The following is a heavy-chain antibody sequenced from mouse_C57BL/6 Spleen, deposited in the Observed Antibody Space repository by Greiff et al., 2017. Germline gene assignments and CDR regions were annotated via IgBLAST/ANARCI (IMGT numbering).Heavy chain of an antibody. J-gene: IGHJ3*01. D-gene: IGHD1-1*01. V-gene: IGHV1-64*01. CDR3: ARDYGSSYPAWFAY. CDR1: GYTFTSYW. CDR2: IHPNSGST. Sequence: VQLQQPGAELVKPGASVKLSCKASGYTFTSYWMHWVKPRPGQGLEWIGMIHPNSGSTNYNEQFKSKATLTVDKSSSTAYMQLSSLTSEDSAVYYCARDYGSSYPAWFAYWGQGTLGTVSA.